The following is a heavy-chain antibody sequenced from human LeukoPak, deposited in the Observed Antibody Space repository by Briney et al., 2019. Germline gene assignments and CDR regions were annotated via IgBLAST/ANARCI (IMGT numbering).Heavy chain of an antibody. J-gene: IGHJ4*02. CDR3: ARGVNSGGPGDY. CDR1: GFTFSSYA. V-gene: IGHV3-64*01. Sequence: PGGSLRLSCTASGFTFSSYAMHWVCQAPGKGLEYVSAISSNGGSTYYANSVKGRFTISRDNSKNTLYLQMGSLRAEDMAVYYCARGVNSGGPGDYWGQGTLVTVSS. D-gene: IGHD1-26*01. CDR2: ISSNGGST.